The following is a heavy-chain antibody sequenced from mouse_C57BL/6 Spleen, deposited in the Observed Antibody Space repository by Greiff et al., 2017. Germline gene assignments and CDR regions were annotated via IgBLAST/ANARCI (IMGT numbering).Heavy chain of an antibody. CDR2: IYPGSGNT. V-gene: IGHV1-66*01. CDR1: GYSFTSYY. Sequence: QVQLKASGPELVKPGASVKISCKASGYSFTSYYIHWVKQRPGQGLEWIGWIYPGSGNTKYNEKFKGKATLTADTSSSTAYMQLSSLTSEDSAVYYCARSDRDLPYYFDYWGQGTTLTVAS. D-gene: IGHD5-1*01. CDR3: ARSDRDLPYYFDY. J-gene: IGHJ2*01.